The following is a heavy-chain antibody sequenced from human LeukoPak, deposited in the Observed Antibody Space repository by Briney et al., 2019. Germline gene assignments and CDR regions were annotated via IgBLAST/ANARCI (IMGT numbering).Heavy chain of an antibody. Sequence: PGGSLRLSCAASGFTFSSYGMHWVRQAPGKGLEWVAFIRYDGSNKYYADSVKGRFTISRDNSKNTLYLQMNSLRAEDTAVYYCAKAFNYDTLFDYFDYWGQGTLVTVSS. CDR1: GFTFSSYG. V-gene: IGHV3-30*02. D-gene: IGHD3-22*01. CDR2: IRYDGSNK. J-gene: IGHJ4*02. CDR3: AKAFNYDTLFDYFDY.